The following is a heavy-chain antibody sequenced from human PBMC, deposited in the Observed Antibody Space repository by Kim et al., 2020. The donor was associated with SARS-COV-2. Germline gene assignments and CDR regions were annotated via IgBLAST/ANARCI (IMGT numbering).Heavy chain of an antibody. Sequence: GGSLRLSCVASGFTFNDAYMSWIRQAPGKGLEWISYISDSGDTIYYADSVKGRFTISRDNAKNSLFLQMNSLRPDDTAVYYCAKDLSTISWGWYFALWGRGTLVTVSS. J-gene: IGHJ2*01. V-gene: IGHV3-11*04. CDR2: ISDSGDTI. CDR3: AKDLSTISWGWYFAL. D-gene: IGHD6-13*01. CDR1: GFTFNDAY.